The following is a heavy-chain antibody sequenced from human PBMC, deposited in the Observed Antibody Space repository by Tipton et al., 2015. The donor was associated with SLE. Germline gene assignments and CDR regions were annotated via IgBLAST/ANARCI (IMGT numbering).Heavy chain of an antibody. V-gene: IGHV4-34*01. CDR3: ARGSSLAASDI. Sequence: LSLTCAVYGGSFSGYYWSWIRQPPGKGLEWIGEINHSGSTNYNPSLKSRVTISVDTSKNQFSLKLSSVTAADTAVYYCARGSSLAASDIWGQGTMVTVSS. CDR1: GGSFSGYY. CDR2: INHSGST. J-gene: IGHJ3*02.